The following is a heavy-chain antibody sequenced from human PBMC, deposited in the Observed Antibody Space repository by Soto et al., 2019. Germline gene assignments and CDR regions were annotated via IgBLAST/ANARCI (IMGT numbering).Heavy chain of an antibody. CDR1: GFTFSSYS. D-gene: IGHD6-19*01. V-gene: IGHV3-48*02. CDR3: ARYLKWGYSSGFSSFKSLGMDV. Sequence: GGSLRLSCAASGFTFSSYSMNWVRQAPGKGLERVSYISSSSSTIYYADSVKGRFTISRDNAKNSLYLQMNSLRDEDTAVYYCARYLKWGYSSGFSSFKSLGMDVWGQGTTVTVSS. J-gene: IGHJ6*02. CDR2: ISSSSSTI.